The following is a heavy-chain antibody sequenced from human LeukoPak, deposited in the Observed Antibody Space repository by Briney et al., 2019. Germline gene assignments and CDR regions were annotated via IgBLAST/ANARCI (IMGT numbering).Heavy chain of an antibody. V-gene: IGHV4-39*07. CDR1: GGSISSSSYY. CDR2: IYYSGST. D-gene: IGHD4-17*01. Sequence: PSETLSLTCTVSGGSISSSSYYWGWIRQPPGKGLEWIGSIYYSGSTYYNPSLKSRVTISVDTSKNQFSLKLSSVTAADTAVYYCARASWPWGLYGDYGDYYYMDVWGKGTTVTVSS. J-gene: IGHJ6*03. CDR3: ARASWPWGLYGDYGDYYYMDV.